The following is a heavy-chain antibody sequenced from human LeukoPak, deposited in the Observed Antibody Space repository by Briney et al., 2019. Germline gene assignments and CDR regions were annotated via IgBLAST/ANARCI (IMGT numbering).Heavy chain of an antibody. CDR1: GFTFSSYW. D-gene: IGHD3-3*01. CDR2: INNPGTGT. CDR3: ARGSGGFDY. Sequence: GGSLRLSCAASGFTFSSYWMQWVRQVPGKGLVWVAHINNPGTGTTYADAVKGRFTISRDNAKNTLYLQMNSLRADDTAMYYCARGSGGFDYWGQGTLITVSS. V-gene: IGHV3-74*01. J-gene: IGHJ4*02.